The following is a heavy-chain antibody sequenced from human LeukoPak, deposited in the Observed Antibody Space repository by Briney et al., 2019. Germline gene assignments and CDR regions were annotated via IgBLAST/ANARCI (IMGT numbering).Heavy chain of an antibody. J-gene: IGHJ4*02. Sequence: GSLRLPWSASGFTLWSYAMALVRQAPGEGLEVVLGITGSGSSTYYADSVKGRFTISRDNSKNTLYVQMNSLRAEDTAVYFCAKPPRVVVVTAFDSWGQGTLVTVSS. V-gene: IGHV3-23*01. CDR3: AKPPRVVVVTAFDS. CDR2: ITGSGSST. D-gene: IGHD2-21*02. CDR1: GFTLWSYA.